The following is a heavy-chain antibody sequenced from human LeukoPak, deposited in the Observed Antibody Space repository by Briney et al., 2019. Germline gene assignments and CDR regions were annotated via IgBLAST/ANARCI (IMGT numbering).Heavy chain of an antibody. Sequence: PGGSLRLSCAASGFTFSGYGMHWVRQAPGKGLEWVAVISYDGSNKYYADSVKGRFTISRDNSKNTLYLQMNSLRAEDTAVYYCANPGYYGSGSHGPRPDYWGQGTLVTVSS. CDR2: ISYDGSNK. CDR3: ANPGYYGSGSHGPRPDY. D-gene: IGHD3-10*01. J-gene: IGHJ4*02. V-gene: IGHV3-30*18. CDR1: GFTFSGYG.